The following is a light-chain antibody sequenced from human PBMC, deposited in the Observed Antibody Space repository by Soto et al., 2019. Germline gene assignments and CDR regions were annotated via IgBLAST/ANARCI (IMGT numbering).Light chain of an antibody. Sequence: QSALTQPASVSGSPGQSITISCTGTSSDVGGYNYVSWYQQHPGKAPKLMIYDVSKQPSGVSNRFSGSKSGNTASLTISGIQDEDEADYYCSSYTSSSTQVFGGGTKLTVL. CDR2: DVS. CDR1: SSDVGGYNY. V-gene: IGLV2-14*01. CDR3: SSYTSSSTQV. J-gene: IGLJ2*01.